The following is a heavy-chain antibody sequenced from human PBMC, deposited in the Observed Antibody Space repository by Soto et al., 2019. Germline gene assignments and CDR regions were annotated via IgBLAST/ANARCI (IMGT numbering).Heavy chain of an antibody. Sequence: KTGGSLRLSCAASGFTFSDYYMSWVRQVPGKGLEWVSCISSGGLSKHYADSVKGRFTVSRDNAKDSLYLHMNSLRAEDTALYYCARGVFQGDVWGQGTTVTVSS. V-gene: IGHV3-11*01. J-gene: IGHJ6*02. CDR2: ISSGGLSK. CDR1: GFTFSDYY. D-gene: IGHD3-10*01. CDR3: ARGVFQGDV.